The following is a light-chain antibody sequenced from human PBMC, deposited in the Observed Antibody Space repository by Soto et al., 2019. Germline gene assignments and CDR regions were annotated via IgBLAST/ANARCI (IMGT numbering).Light chain of an antibody. J-gene: IGKJ1*01. CDR3: QQYNTYSSWT. CDR2: DVS. CDR1: QSISWY. Sequence: DIQMTQSPSSLSVSVGDRVTITCRASQSISWYLGWYQQKPGEAPKLLIYDVSKLESGVPSRFSGSGSGTEFTLTINSLQADDFATYYCQQYNTYSSWTFGQGTKVEI. V-gene: IGKV1-5*01.